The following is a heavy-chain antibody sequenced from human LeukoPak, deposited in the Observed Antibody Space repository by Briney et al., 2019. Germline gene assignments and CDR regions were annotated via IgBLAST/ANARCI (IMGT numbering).Heavy chain of an antibody. V-gene: IGHV3-30*18. CDR2: ISYDGSNK. CDR3: AKAPYSSSWYFDY. Sequence: GTSLRLSCAASGFTFRNYGMNWVRQAPGKGLEWVAVISYDGSNKYYADSVKGRFTISRDNSKNTLYLQMNSLRAEDTAVYYCAKAPYSSSWYFDYWGQGTLVTVSS. J-gene: IGHJ4*02. CDR1: GFTFRNYG. D-gene: IGHD6-13*01.